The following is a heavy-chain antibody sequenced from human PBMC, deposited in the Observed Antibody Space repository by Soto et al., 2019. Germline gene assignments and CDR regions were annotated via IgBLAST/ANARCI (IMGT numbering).Heavy chain of an antibody. CDR2: ISGYNGKT. D-gene: IGHD3-16*01. Sequence: QVQLVQSGNEVKKPGASVNVSCKASGYSFTRYGISWVRQAPGQGLEWMGWISGYNGKTKYAQKLQGRVSMTTDTSTSTAYMEQRSLGSDDTAVYYCAREGDRPYYYYGMDVWGQGTTVTVSS. CDR3: AREGDRPYYYYGMDV. CDR1: GYSFTRYG. J-gene: IGHJ6*02. V-gene: IGHV1-18*01.